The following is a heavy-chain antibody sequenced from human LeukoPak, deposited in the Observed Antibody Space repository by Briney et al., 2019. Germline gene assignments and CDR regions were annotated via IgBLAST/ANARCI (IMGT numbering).Heavy chain of an antibody. CDR1: GGSISSYY. Sequence: SETLSLTCTVSGGSISSYYWGWIRQPPGKGLEWIGSIYYSGSTYYNPSLKSRVTISVDTSKNQFSLKLSSVTAADTAVYYCARSYYSSGWYFDYWGQGTLVTVSS. V-gene: IGHV4-39*01. CDR2: IYYSGST. CDR3: ARSYYSSGWYFDY. J-gene: IGHJ4*02. D-gene: IGHD6-19*01.